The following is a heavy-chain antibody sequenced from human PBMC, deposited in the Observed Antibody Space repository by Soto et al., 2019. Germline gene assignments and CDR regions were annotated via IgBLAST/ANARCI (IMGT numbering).Heavy chain of an antibody. Sequence: SETLSLTCAVSGGSISSSNWWSWVRQPPGKGLEWIGEIYHSGSTNYNPSLKSRVTISVDKSKNQFSLKLSSVTAADTAVYYCARDPKLRYCSSTSCSHFDYWGQGTLVTVSS. CDR2: IYHSGST. D-gene: IGHD2-2*01. J-gene: IGHJ4*02. V-gene: IGHV4-4*02. CDR3: ARDPKLRYCSSTSCSHFDY. CDR1: GGSISSSNW.